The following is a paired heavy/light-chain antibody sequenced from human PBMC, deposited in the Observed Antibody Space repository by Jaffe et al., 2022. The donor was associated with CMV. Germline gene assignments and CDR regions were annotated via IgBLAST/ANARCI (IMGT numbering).Heavy chain of an antibody. J-gene: IGHJ5*02. D-gene: IGHD1-7*01. V-gene: IGHV4-59*01. Sequence: QVQLQESGPGLVKPSETLSLTCTVFGGSMSGFYWSWIRQPPGKGLEWIGDIFGRGGTNINPSLKSRVTLSVDTSNNQFSLKLASVTAADGGVYFCARYNWNYGGFDPWGPGTLVTVSS. CDR1: GGSMSGFY. CDR3: ARYNWNYGGFDP. CDR2: IFGRGGT.
Light chain of an antibody. Sequence: DIQMTQSPSSLSASVGDRVTITCRASEDIYKYLSWYQQKPGKAPKLLIYDASNLETGVPARFSGSGSGTDFTLTISGLQPEDFATYYCQQYTDLHSFGQGTKLEIK. CDR1: EDIYKY. CDR3: QQYTDLHS. J-gene: IGKJ2*01. V-gene: IGKV1-33*01. CDR2: DAS.